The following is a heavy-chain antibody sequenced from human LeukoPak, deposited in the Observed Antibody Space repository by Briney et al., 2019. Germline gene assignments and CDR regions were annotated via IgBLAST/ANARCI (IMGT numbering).Heavy chain of an antibody. V-gene: IGHV3-23*01. Sequence: GGSLRLSCAASGFTFSSYAMSWVRQAPGKGLEWVSSISGSGGSTNYADSVKGRFIISRDKSKKTLYLQMNSLRAEDTAVYYCAKDYGDYGGNFDYWGQGTLVTVSS. CDR3: AKDYGDYGGNFDY. D-gene: IGHD4-17*01. CDR2: ISGSGGST. J-gene: IGHJ4*02. CDR1: GFTFSSYA.